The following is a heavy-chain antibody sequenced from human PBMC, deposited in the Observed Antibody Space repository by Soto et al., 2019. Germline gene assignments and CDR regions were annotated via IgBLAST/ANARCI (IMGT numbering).Heavy chain of an antibody. J-gene: IGHJ6*02. CDR2: ISAYNRNT. Sequence: GASGKASCKEAGYACPRYGMRWARQAPGQGLEWMGWISAYNRNTNYAQKLQGRVTMTTDTSTSKAYMELRSLRSDDTAVYYCARRVRRSSSWYAAFGDYYYYYSMDVWG. V-gene: IGHV1-18*01. CDR1: GYACPRYG. CDR3: ARRVRRSSSWYAAFGDYYYYYSMDV. D-gene: IGHD6-13*01.